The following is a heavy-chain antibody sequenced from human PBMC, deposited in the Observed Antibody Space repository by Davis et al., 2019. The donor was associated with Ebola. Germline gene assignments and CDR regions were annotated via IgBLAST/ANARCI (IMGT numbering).Heavy chain of an antibody. V-gene: IGHV3-23*01. Sequence: GEPLKISCAASGFIFSSYAMSWVRQAPGKGLEWVSSISVRSITYHADSVKGRFTISRDNSKNTLYLQMNSLRAEDTGVYYCAKVHPPTTVTTGWFDPWGQGTLVTVAS. CDR2: ISVRSIT. J-gene: IGHJ5*02. CDR1: GFIFSSYA. CDR3: AKVHPPTTVTTGWFDP. D-gene: IGHD4-17*01.